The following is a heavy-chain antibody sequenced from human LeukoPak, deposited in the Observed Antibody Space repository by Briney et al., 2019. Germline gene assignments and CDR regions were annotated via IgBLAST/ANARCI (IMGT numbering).Heavy chain of an antibody. J-gene: IGHJ6*02. Sequence: SVRVSCKASGGTFSSYAISWVRQAPGQGLEWMGRIIPILGIANYAQKFQGRVTITADKSTSTAYMELSSLRSEDTAVYYCARARDYYNYYYGMDVWGQGTTVTVSS. CDR1: GGTFSSYA. D-gene: IGHD5-12*01. CDR3: ARARDYYNYYYGMDV. CDR2: IIPILGIA. V-gene: IGHV1-69*04.